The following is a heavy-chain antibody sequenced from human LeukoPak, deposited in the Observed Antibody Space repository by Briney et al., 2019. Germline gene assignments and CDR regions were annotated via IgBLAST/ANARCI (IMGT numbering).Heavy chain of an antibody. Sequence: PSETLSLTCAVYGGSFSGYYWSWIRQPPGKGLEWIGEINHSGSTNYNPSLKSRVTISVDTSKNQFSLKLSSVTAADTAVYYCARGVWSGRRGGFDYWGQGTLVTVSS. J-gene: IGHJ4*02. CDR1: GGSFSGYY. D-gene: IGHD3-3*01. CDR3: ARGVWSGRRGGFDY. CDR2: INHSGST. V-gene: IGHV4-34*01.